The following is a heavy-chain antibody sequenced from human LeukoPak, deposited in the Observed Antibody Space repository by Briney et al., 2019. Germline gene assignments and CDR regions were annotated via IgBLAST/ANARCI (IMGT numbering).Heavy chain of an antibody. V-gene: IGHV3-21*01. CDR2: ISSSSSYI. CDR3: ARDASAMVRGRHYYYYMDV. Sequence: GGSLRLSCAASGLTFSSYEMNWVRQAPGKGLEWVSSISSSSSYIYYADSVEGRFTISRDNAKNSLYLQMNSLRAEDTAVYYCARDASAMVRGRHYYYYMDVWGKGTTVTISS. J-gene: IGHJ6*03. CDR1: GLTFSSYE. D-gene: IGHD3-10*01.